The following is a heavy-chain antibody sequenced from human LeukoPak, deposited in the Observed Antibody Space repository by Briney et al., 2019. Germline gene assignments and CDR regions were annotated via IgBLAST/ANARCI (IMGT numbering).Heavy chain of an antibody. CDR2: IYYSGST. D-gene: IGHD3-16*02. CDR3: ARGPYDYVWGSYHHYFDY. CDR1: GGSISSYY. Sequence: PSETLSLTCTVSGGSISSYYWSWIRQPPGKGLEWIGYIYYSGSTNYNPSLKSRVTISVDTSKNQFSLKLSSVTAADTAVYYCARGPYDYVWGSYHHYFDYWGQGTLVTVSS. V-gene: IGHV4-59*12. J-gene: IGHJ4*02.